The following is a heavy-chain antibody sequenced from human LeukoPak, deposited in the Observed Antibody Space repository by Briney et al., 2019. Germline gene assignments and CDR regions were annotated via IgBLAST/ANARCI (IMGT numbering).Heavy chain of an antibody. CDR3: ARCSGSYSTDDWYFDL. CDR2: IYSGGST. J-gene: IGHJ2*01. CDR1: GFTVSSNY. D-gene: IGHD1-26*01. V-gene: IGHV3-66*01. Sequence: GGSLRPSCAASGFTVSSNYMSWVRQAPGQGLEWVSVIYSGGSTYYADSVKGRFTISRDNSKNTLYLQMNSLRAEDTAVYYCARCSGSYSTDDWYFDLWGRGTLVTVSS.